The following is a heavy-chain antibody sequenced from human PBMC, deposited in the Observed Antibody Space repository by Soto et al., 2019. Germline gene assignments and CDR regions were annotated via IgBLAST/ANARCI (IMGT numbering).Heavy chain of an antibody. CDR2: IYYSGST. V-gene: IGHV4-59*08. D-gene: IGHD3-3*01. CDR1: GGSISSYY. J-gene: IGHJ4*02. CDR3: ARQSYYDFWSGSDY. Sequence: PSETLSLTCTVSGGSISSYYWSWIRQPPGKGLEWIGYIYYSGSTNYNPSLKSRVTISVDTSKSQFSLKLSSVTAADTAVYYCARQSYYDFWSGSDYWGQGTLVTVSS.